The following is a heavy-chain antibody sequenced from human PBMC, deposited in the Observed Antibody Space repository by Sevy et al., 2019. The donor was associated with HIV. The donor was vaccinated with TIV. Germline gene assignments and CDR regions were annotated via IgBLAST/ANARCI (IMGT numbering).Heavy chain of an antibody. J-gene: IGHJ5*02. CDR2: MNPDSGGT. CDR1: GYIFTAYY. Sequence: ASVKVSCKASGYIFTAYYIHWVRQAPGQGLEWMGWMNPDSGGTNYVKKFQDRVTMTSDTSTNTAYMDLSRLGSDDTAVYYCARGDSDDVLSWFDPWGQGTLVTVSS. CDR3: ARGDSDDVLSWFDP. V-gene: IGHV1-2*02. D-gene: IGHD3-9*01.